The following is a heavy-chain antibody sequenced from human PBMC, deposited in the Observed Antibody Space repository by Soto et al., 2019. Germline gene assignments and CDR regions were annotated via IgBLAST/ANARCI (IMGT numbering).Heavy chain of an antibody. J-gene: IGHJ4*02. Sequence: QVQLVQSGAEVKKPGASVKVSCKASGYTFTSYGISWVRQAPGQGLEWMGWISAYNGNTKYAQKLQGRGTQTADTPTSTAYMELRSLRSDDTAVYYCARDLGGSYYAPVDYWGQGTLVTVSS. CDR3: ARDLGGSYYAPVDY. CDR1: GYTFTSYG. D-gene: IGHD1-26*01. V-gene: IGHV1-18*01. CDR2: ISAYNGNT.